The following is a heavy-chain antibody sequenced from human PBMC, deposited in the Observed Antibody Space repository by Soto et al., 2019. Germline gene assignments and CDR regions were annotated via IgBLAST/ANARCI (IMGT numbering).Heavy chain of an antibody. CDR1: GGSINGYY. CDR3: ERASVYSYGYDDFFDN. V-gene: IGHV4-59*01. D-gene: IGHD5-18*01. Sequence: QVQLQESGPGLVKPSETLSLTCTVSGGSINGYYWTWLRQSPTNGLEWIGYFHFSGSTKYNPSLESRLTISADTSKNQISLTLSSVTAADTAVYYWERASVYSYGYDDFFDNWGQGTLANVSS. CDR2: FHFSGST. J-gene: IGHJ4*01.